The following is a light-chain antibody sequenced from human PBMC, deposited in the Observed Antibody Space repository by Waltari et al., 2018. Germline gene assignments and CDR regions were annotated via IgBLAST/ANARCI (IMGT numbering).Light chain of an antibody. J-gene: IGKJ2*03. Sequence: IVMTQSPASLAVSLGERATINCKPNHSLLFGSSRNYLAWYQQRRGQPPKLLLYWASIRESGVPDRIVGSGSGTDFTLTINNLQAEDVALYYCQHYYRAPYSFGQGTKLEI. CDR2: WAS. CDR1: HSLLFGSSRNY. V-gene: IGKV4-1*01. CDR3: QHYYRAPYS.